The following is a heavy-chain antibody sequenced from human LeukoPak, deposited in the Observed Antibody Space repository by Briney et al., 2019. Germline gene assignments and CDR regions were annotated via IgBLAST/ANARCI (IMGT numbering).Heavy chain of an antibody. J-gene: IGHJ3*02. CDR3: ARDPNGSGWYGRGAFDI. V-gene: IGHV4-4*07. Sequence: SETLSLTCTVSGGSISSYYWSWTRQPAGKGLEWIGRIYTSGSTNYNPSLKSRVTMSVDTSKNQFSLKLSSVTAADTAVYYCARDPNGSGWYGRGAFDIWGQGTMVTVSS. D-gene: IGHD6-19*01. CDR2: IYTSGST. CDR1: GGSISSYY.